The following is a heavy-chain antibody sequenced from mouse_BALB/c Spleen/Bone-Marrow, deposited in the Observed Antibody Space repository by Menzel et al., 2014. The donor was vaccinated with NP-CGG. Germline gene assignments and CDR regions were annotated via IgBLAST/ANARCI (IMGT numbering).Heavy chain of an antibody. CDR2: ISPGNGDI. CDR3: KSNNYGSRRGFVY. D-gene: IGHD1-1*01. J-gene: IGHJ3*01. V-gene: IGHV1S53*02. Sequence: QVQLQQSDAELVKPGASVKMSCKASGYTFTDHAIHWVKQKSEQGLEWIGYISPGNGDIKYNEKFKGKATLTADKSSSTAYMQLNSLTSEDAAVYFCKSNNYGSRRGFVYWGQGTPVTVSA. CDR1: GYTFTDHA.